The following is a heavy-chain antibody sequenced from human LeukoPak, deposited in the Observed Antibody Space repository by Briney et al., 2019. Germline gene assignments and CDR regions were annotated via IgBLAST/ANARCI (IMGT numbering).Heavy chain of an antibody. Sequence: GGSLRLSCAASGFNFDDHIMHWVRQAPGKGLEWVSLINWDGGTKHYANSVRGRFTVSRDSSKASLYLQMNSLRSEDTAVYYCVKGAEQCGGDCYLAGDYFDYWGQGTLITVPS. CDR3: VKGAEQCGGDCYLAGDYFDY. CDR2: INWDGGTK. D-gene: IGHD2-21*02. V-gene: IGHV3-43*01. J-gene: IGHJ4*02. CDR1: GFNFDDHI.